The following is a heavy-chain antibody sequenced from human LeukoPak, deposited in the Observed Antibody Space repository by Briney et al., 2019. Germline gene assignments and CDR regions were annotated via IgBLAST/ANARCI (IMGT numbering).Heavy chain of an antibody. V-gene: IGHV4-39*07. Sequence: SETLSLTCTVSGGSISSSSSYWGWIRQSPGKGLEWIGSLHYGGKNYYNPSLKSRVTISVDTSKNQFSPKLSSVTAADTAVYFCARGPHLGYCSSTSCYTFDYWGQGTLVTVSS. D-gene: IGHD2-2*02. CDR1: GGSISSSSSY. J-gene: IGHJ4*02. CDR2: LHYGGKN. CDR3: ARGPHLGYCSSTSCYTFDY.